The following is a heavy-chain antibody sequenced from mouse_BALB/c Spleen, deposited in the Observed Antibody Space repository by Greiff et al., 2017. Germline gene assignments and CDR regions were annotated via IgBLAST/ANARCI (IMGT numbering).Heavy chain of an antibody. CDR1: GYSFTSYY. CDR2: IFPGSGNT. D-gene: IGHD2-4*01. CDR3: AREGDYDRGVFAY. V-gene: IGHV1-66*01. Sequence: VQLQQSGPELVKPGASVKISCKASGYSFTSYYIHWVKQRPGQGLEWIGWIFPGSGNTKYNEKFKGKATLTADTSSSTAYMQLSSLTSEDSAVYFCAREGDYDRGVFAYWGQGTLVTVSA. J-gene: IGHJ3*01.